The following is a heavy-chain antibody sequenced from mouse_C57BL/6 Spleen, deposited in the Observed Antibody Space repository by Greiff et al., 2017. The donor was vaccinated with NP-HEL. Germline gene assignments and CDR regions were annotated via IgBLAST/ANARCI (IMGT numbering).Heavy chain of an antibody. Sequence: QVQLKESGPELVKPGASVKISCKASGYAFSSSWMNWVKQRPGKGLEWIGRIYPGDGDTNYNGKFKGKATLTADKSSSTAYMQLSSLTSEDSAVYFCARSFITTVVAPLDCWGQGTTLTVSS. D-gene: IGHD1-1*01. CDR1: GYAFSSSW. CDR3: ARSFITTVVAPLDC. CDR2: IYPGDGDT. V-gene: IGHV1-82*01. J-gene: IGHJ2*01.